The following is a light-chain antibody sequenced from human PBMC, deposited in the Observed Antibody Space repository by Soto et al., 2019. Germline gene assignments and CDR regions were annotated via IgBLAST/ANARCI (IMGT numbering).Light chain of an antibody. V-gene: IGLV2-23*02. CDR2: EVS. J-gene: IGLJ2*01. CDR1: SSDVGSYNL. Sequence: QSALTQPASVSGSPGQSITISCTGTSSDVGSYNLVSWYQQHPGKAPKLMIYEVSKRPSGVSHRFSGSKSGNTASLTISGLQAEDEADYYCCSYAGSSTFNVVFGGGTKVTVL. CDR3: CSYAGSSTFNVV.